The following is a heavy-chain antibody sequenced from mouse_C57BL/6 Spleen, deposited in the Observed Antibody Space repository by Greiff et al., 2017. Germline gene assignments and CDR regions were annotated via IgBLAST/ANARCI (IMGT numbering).Heavy chain of an antibody. Sequence: VQLQQPGAELVKPGASVKLSCKASGYTFTSYWMQWVKQRPGQGLEWIGEIDPSDNYTNYNQNFKCKATLTVSTYSSTAYMQLSSLTSEDSAVYYCARGGYGSSYGYFDVWGTGTTVTVSS. V-gene: IGHV1-50*01. J-gene: IGHJ1*03. D-gene: IGHD1-1*01. CDR2: IDPSDNYT. CDR1: GYTFTSYW. CDR3: ARGGYGSSYGYFDV.